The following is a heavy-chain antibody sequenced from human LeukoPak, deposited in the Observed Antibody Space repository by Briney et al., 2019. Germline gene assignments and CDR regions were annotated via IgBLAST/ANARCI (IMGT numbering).Heavy chain of an antibody. CDR1: GFTLSSYA. D-gene: IGHD3-10*01. CDR2: ISGSGADT. Sequence: GGSLRLSCAASGFTLSSYATTWVRQAPGKGLEWVSAISGSGADTYYADSVKGWFTISRDTSKNTVYLQMNSLRDEDTAVYYCAKQLDSGNYYPTGDDYWGQGTLVTVSS. J-gene: IGHJ4*02. V-gene: IGHV3-23*01. CDR3: AKQLDSGNYYPTGDDY.